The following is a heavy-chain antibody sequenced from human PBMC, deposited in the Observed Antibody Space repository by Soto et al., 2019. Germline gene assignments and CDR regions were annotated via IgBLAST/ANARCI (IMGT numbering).Heavy chain of an antibody. V-gene: IGHV3-30*18. J-gene: IGHJ6*02. D-gene: IGHD5-12*01. CDR1: GFSVIRYG. Sequence: GGSLRLSCVAAGFSVIRYGMRWGRQAPGKGLDWVAVISYDGNSKYLTDSVRGRFTISKDNSKKTLFLEMNSLTTEDTGVYYCAKDRDGYNSGGLDVWGQGTTVTVSS. CDR3: AKDRDGYNSGGLDV. CDR2: ISYDGNSK.